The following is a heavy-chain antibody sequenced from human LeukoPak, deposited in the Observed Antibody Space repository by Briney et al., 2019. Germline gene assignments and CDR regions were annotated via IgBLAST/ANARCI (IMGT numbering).Heavy chain of an antibody. CDR3: GFGERLIPRY. CDR2: INPNSGGT. CDR1: GYTFTSYY. V-gene: IGHV1-2*06. D-gene: IGHD3-10*01. Sequence: ASVKVSCKASGYTFTSYYMHWVRQAPGQGLEWMGRINPNSGGTNYAQKFQGRVTMTRDTSISTAYMELSRLRSDDTAVCYCGFGERLIPRYWGQGTLVTVSS. J-gene: IGHJ4*02.